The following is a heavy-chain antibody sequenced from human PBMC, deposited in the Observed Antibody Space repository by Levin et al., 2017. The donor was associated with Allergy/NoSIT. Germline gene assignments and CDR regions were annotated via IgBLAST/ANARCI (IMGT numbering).Heavy chain of an antibody. CDR1: GFTFSSYA. D-gene: IGHD2-21*02. CDR3: AKDRDIVVVTDAFDI. J-gene: IGHJ3*02. V-gene: IGHV3-23*01. CDR2: ISGSGGST. Sequence: SCAASGFTFSSYAMSWVRQAPGKGLEWVSAISGSGGSTYYADSVKGRFTISRDNSENTLYLQMNSLRAEDTAVYYCAKDRDIVVVTDAFDIWGQGTMVTVSS.